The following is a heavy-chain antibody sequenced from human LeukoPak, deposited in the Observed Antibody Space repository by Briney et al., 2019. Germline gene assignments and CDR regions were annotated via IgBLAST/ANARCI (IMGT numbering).Heavy chain of an antibody. CDR3: ARDLGRTTREMATIGGIYEGY. CDR1: GGTFSSYA. Sequence: GASVKVSCKASGGTFSSYAISWVRQAPGQGLEWMGRIIPILGIANYAQKFQGRVTITADKSTSTAYMELSSLRSEDTAVYYCARDLGRTTREMATIGGIYEGYWGQGTLVTVSS. D-gene: IGHD5-24*01. J-gene: IGHJ4*02. CDR2: IIPILGIA. V-gene: IGHV1-69*04.